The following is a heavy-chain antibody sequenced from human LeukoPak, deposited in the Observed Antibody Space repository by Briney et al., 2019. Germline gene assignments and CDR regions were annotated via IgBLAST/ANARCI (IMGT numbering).Heavy chain of an antibody. J-gene: IGHJ4*02. CDR3: AKDISNWNSRHFDY. CDR2: ISGNGGNT. V-gene: IGHV3-43*02. CDR1: GFTFDDYA. D-gene: IGHD1-7*01. Sequence: GGSLRLSCAVFGFTFDDYAMHWVRQVPGKGLEWVSLISGNGGNTYYADSVKGRFTISRDNSKNSLYLQMNSLRTEDTALYYCAKDISNWNSRHFDYWGQGTLVTVSS.